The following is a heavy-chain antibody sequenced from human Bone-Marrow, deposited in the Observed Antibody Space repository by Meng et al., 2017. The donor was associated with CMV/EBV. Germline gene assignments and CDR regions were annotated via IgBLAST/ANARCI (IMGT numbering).Heavy chain of an antibody. D-gene: IGHD3-3*01. Sequence: SETLSLTCTVSGGSISSGGYYWSWIRQHPGKGLEWIGYIYYSGSTYYNPSLKSRVTISVDTSKNQFSLKLRSVTAADTAVYYCARAGTIPWSGFERNWFDPWGQGTLVTVSS. J-gene: IGHJ5*02. V-gene: IGHV4-31*03. CDR1: GGSISSGGYY. CDR2: IYYSGST. CDR3: ARAGTIPWSGFERNWFDP.